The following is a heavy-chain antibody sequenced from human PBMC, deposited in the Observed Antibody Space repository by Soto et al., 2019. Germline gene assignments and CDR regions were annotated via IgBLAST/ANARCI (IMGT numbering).Heavy chain of an antibody. D-gene: IGHD3-16*01. Sequence: QVQLQESGPGLVKPSGTLSLTCAVSGGSLSSSNWWSWVRQPPGKGLEWIGAIYHSGSTNYNPSLNGRDTISVDKSKNQFALKLSSVTAADTAVYYCARGGGLLTLDYWGQGTLVTVSS. J-gene: IGHJ4*02. V-gene: IGHV4-4*02. CDR1: GGSLSSSNW. CDR3: ARGGGLLTLDY. CDR2: IYHSGST.